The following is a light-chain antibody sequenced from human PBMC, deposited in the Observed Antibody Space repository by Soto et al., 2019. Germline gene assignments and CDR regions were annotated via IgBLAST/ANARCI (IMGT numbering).Light chain of an antibody. Sequence: DIQMTQSPSSVSASVGDRVTITCRASQGIRSWLAWYQQKPGKAPKLLIYAASSLQSGVPSRFSGSGSGTEFTLTISSLQPDDFATYYCQHYNSYSEAFGQGTKVDIK. CDR1: QGIRSW. CDR3: QHYNSYSEA. CDR2: AAS. J-gene: IGKJ1*01. V-gene: IGKV1D-16*01.